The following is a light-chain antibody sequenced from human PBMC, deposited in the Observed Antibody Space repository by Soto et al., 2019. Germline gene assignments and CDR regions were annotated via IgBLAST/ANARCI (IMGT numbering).Light chain of an antibody. CDR3: QQYGSSGT. CDR2: DAS. V-gene: IGKV3-11*01. Sequence: EIMLTQSPDTLSLSPGERATLSCRASQSVSSYLAWYQQKPGQAPRLFIYDASNRATGVPARFSGSGSGTDFTLTISRLEPEDFAVYYCQQYGSSGTFGQGTKVDIK. CDR1: QSVSSY. J-gene: IGKJ1*01.